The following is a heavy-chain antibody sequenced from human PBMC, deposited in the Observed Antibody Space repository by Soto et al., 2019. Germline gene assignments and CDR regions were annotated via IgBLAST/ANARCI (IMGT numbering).Heavy chain of an antibody. D-gene: IGHD2-2*02. V-gene: IGHV3-21*01. CDR1: GFTLSTYS. J-gene: IGHJ6*02. Sequence: GGSLRLSCVGSGFTLSTYSINWVRQAPGKGLEWVSSISSRSGIYYADSVKGRFTISRDNAKNSVSLQMNSLRAEDTAVYYCAREYTAWPLAYGWDGWGQGTTVTVS. CDR3: AREYTAWPLAYGWDG. CDR2: ISSRSGI.